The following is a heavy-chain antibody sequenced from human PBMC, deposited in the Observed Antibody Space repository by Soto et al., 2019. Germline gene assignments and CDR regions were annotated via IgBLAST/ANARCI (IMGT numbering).Heavy chain of an antibody. D-gene: IGHD5-12*01. V-gene: IGHV3-21*01. CDR2: ISSSSSYI. CDR1: GFTFSSYS. Sequence: GGSLRLSCAASGFTFSSYSMNWVRQAPGKGLEWVSSISSSSSYIYYADSVKGRFTISRDNAKNSLYLQMNSLRAEDTAVYYCARDKPIDSGYSSRLYYYYYYMDVWGKGTTVTVSS. J-gene: IGHJ6*03. CDR3: ARDKPIDSGYSSRLYYYYYYMDV.